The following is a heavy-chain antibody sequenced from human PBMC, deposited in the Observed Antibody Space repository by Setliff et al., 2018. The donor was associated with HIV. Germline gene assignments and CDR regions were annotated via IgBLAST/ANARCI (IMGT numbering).Heavy chain of an antibody. V-gene: IGHV1-2*02. CDR2: MNPNSGGT. D-gene: IGHD6-19*01. J-gene: IGHJ4*02. CDR1: GYTFTGYN. Sequence: ASVKVSCKASGYTFTGYNMHWVRQAPGQGLEWMGWMNPNSGGTNYAQKFQGRVSITADTSTDTAYMELSSLRSEDTAVYYCATELFIVVAGHTPTLDYWGQGTLVTVSS. CDR3: ATELFIVVAGHTPTLDY.